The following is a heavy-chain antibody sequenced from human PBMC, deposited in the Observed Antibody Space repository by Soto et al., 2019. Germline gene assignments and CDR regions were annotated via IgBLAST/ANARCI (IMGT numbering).Heavy chain of an antibody. V-gene: IGHV4-30-4*01. Sequence: SETLSLTCSVSGASIYNGGYFWSWIRQSPGKGLEWIGHIHNSGSPYNNPSLKSRVTISADTSMNQFSLALTSVTAADTAMYYCARHAYYDILTGYYSLLPIDYWGQGTLVTVSS. CDR2: IHNSGSP. D-gene: IGHD3-9*01. CDR3: ARHAYYDILTGYYSLLPIDY. J-gene: IGHJ4*02. CDR1: GASIYNGGYF.